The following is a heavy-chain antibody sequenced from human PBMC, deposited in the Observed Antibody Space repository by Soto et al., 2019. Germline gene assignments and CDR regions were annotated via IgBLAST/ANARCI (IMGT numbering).Heavy chain of an antibody. CDR2: INSDGSST. Sequence: EVQLVESGGGLVQPGGSLRLSCAASGFTFSSYWMHWVRQAPGKGLVWVSRINSDGSSTSYADSVKGRFTISRDNAKNTLYLQMNSLRAEDTAVYYCSQDRGSYYPYNWFDPWGQGTLVTVSS. D-gene: IGHD1-26*01. J-gene: IGHJ5*02. V-gene: IGHV3-74*01. CDR1: GFTFSSYW. CDR3: SQDRGSYYPYNWFDP.